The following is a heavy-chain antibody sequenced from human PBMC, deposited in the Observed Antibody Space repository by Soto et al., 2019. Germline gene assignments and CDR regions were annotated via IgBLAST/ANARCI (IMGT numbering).Heavy chain of an antibody. Sequence: DSVKVSCKAAGYTFTRQNMQWVRQAHGQGHEWMGVINPSIGTTTYAQKFQGRATITRDTSASTAYMELSSLRSEDTAVYYCARDPGYSYGYNWGQGTLVTVSS. J-gene: IGHJ4*02. CDR1: GYTFTRQN. V-gene: IGHV1-46*01. CDR3: ARDPGYSYGYN. D-gene: IGHD5-18*01. CDR2: INPSIGTT.